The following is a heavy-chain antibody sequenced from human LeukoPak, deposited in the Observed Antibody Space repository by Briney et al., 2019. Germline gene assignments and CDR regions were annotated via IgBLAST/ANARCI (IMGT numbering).Heavy chain of an antibody. V-gene: IGHV4-34*01. CDR1: GGSFSGCY. CDR3: ARGDNSGWFDY. J-gene: IGHJ4*02. Sequence: SETLSLTCAVYGGSFSGCYWSWIRQPPGKGLEWIGEINHSGSTNYNPSLKSRVTISVDTSKNQFSLKLSSVTAADTAVYYCARGDNSGWFDYWGQGTLVTVSS. CDR2: INHSGST. D-gene: IGHD6-19*01.